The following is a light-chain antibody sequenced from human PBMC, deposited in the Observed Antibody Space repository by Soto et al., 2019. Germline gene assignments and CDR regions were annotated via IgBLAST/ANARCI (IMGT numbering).Light chain of an antibody. CDR1: QGIGDY. J-gene: IGKJ1*01. V-gene: IGKV1-6*02. CDR2: AAS. CDR3: LQDHLYPWT. Sequence: AIQMTQSPSSLSASVGDRVTITCQASQGIGDYLGWYQQKPGQAPKLLLNAASTLQSGVPSRFSGRSSGAFFTLTISRLQPEDVATYYCLQDHLYPWTFGQGTKVDIK.